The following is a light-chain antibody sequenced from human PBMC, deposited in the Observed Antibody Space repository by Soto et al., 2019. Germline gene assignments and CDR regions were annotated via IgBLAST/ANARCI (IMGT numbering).Light chain of an antibody. CDR1: QSISSI. J-gene: IGKJ1*01. CDR2: AAS. Sequence: DIQMTQSPSSLSASVGDRVTITCRASQSISSIVNWYQQNPGKAPKLLIYAASSLHSGVPSRFSGSGSGIDFTLTITSLQPEDFATYYCQQSYSLPRTFGQGTKVEIK. V-gene: IGKV1-39*01. CDR3: QQSYSLPRT.